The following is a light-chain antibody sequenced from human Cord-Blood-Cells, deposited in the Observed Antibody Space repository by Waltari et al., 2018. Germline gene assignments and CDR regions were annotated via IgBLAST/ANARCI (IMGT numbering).Light chain of an antibody. V-gene: IGLV2-14*01. J-gene: IGLJ1*01. CDR3: SSYTSSSTPYV. CDR1: SCAVGCCNY. CDR2: EFS. Sequence: QSALTQPASVSRSHAQSITIACPGTSCAVGCCNYFPWYKQHPGNAPKLRIYEFSKRPSGVSNRFSGSKSGNTASLTISGLQAEDEADYYCSSYTSSSTPYVFGTGTKVTVL.